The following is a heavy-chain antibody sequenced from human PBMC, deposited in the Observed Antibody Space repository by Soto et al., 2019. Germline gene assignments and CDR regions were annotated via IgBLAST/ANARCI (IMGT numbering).Heavy chain of an antibody. CDR3: ARGLSTVYFMSRYDRFAC. V-gene: IGHV4-34*01. J-gene: IGHJ1*01. CDR2: IKESGST. CDR1: GGSFGYDY. Sequence: QVHLQQWGAGLLKPSETLSLTCAVSGGSFGYDYWTWIRQPPGKGLEWVGEIKESGSTNYNPSLKTRDNIPIGRSKNQFSLIVNSVTAADTAIYDCARGLSTVYFMSRYDRFACWGQGTKVNVSS. D-gene: IGHD3-16*01.